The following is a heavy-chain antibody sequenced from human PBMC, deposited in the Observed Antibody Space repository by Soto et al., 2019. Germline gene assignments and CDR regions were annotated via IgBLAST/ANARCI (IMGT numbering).Heavy chain of an antibody. Sequence: ASLKVSCKASGYTFTGYYMHWVRQAPGQGLEWMGWISPNSGGTNYAQKFQGWVTMTRDTSISTAYMELSRLRSDDTAVYYCARGPDSSGWCFDYWGQGTLVTVSS. CDR1: GYTFTGYY. V-gene: IGHV1-2*04. CDR2: ISPNSGGT. CDR3: ARGPDSSGWCFDY. D-gene: IGHD6-19*01. J-gene: IGHJ4*02.